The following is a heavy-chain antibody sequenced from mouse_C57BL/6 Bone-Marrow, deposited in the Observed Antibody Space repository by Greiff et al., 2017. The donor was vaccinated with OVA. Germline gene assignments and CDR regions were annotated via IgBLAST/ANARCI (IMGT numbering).Heavy chain of an antibody. CDR3: TAITTEVEEY. Sequence: VQLQQSGAELVRPGASVKLSCTASGFNIKDDYMHWVKQRPEQGLEWIGWIDPENGDTEYASKFQGKATITADTSSNTAYMQLSSLTSEDTAVYYCTAITTEVEEYWGQGTSVTVS. D-gene: IGHD1-1*01. J-gene: IGHJ4*01. CDR2: IDPENGDT. V-gene: IGHV14-4*01. CDR1: GFNIKDDY.